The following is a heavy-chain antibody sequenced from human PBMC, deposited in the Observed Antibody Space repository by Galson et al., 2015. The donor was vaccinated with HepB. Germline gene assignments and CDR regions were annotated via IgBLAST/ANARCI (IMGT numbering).Heavy chain of an antibody. CDR2: ISYDGSNK. CDR3: ARPGPYCTNSPVCYMDV. D-gene: IGHD2-8*01. J-gene: IGHJ6*03. CDR1: GFTFSSYA. V-gene: IGHV3-30-3*01. Sequence: SLRLSCAASGFTFSSYAMHWVRQAPGKGLEWVAVISYDGSNKYYADSVKGRFTISRDNSKNTLYLQMNSLRAEDTAVYYCARPGPYCTNSPVCYMDVWGKGTTVTVSS.